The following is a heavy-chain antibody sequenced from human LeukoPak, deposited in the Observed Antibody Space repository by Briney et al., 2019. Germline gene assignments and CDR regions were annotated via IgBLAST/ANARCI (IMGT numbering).Heavy chain of an antibody. D-gene: IGHD2-2*01. CDR3: ARGPPESTSSDF. Sequence: ASVTVSCMASGYTFSNYDVNWVRQAAGQGLEGIGWMRPNNGNRGYAQKFQGRVSMTRDTSINTAYLELRSLTSEDTAVYYGARGPPESTSSDFWGQGTLVTISS. J-gene: IGHJ4*02. CDR1: GYTFSNYD. CDR2: MRPNNGNR. V-gene: IGHV1-8*01.